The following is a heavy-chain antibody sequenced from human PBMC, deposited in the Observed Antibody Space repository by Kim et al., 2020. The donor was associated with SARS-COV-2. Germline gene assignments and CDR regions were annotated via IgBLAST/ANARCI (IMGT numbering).Heavy chain of an antibody. CDR1: GYTFTSHA. CDR2: INTDTGNP. D-gene: IGHD1-1*01. Sequence: ASVKVSCKASGYTFTSHAINWVRQAPGQGLEWMGWINTDTGNPTYAQGFTGRFVFSLDTSVSTAYLQISSLKAEDTAVYYCARDWTDDGYNSLFDYWGQGTLVTVSS. J-gene: IGHJ4*02. CDR3: ARDWTDDGYNSLFDY. V-gene: IGHV7-4-1*02.